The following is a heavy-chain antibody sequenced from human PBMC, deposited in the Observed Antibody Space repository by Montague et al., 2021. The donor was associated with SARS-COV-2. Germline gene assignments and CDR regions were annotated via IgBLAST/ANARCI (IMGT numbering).Heavy chain of an antibody. Sequence: SQTLSLTCTVSGGSITSGDYYWSWIRQSPGKGLEWIGYIFYNGNTFYNPSLKSRATISLDTSKNQFSLKLTSATAADTAVYYCAREIVVVTAHFDFWGQGIVVTVSA. J-gene: IGHJ4*02. CDR1: GGSITSGDYY. V-gene: IGHV4-30-4*01. CDR3: AREIVVVTAHFDF. D-gene: IGHD2-21*02. CDR2: IFYNGNT.